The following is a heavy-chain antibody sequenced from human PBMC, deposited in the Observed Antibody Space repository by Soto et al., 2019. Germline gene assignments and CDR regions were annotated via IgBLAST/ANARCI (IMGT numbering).Heavy chain of an antibody. V-gene: IGHV3-48*01. CDR1: DLACISIS. CDR2: ISSSSSTI. Sequence: GGNMRVSGTALDLACISISINWIRQAPGKGLEWVSYISSSSSTIYYADSVKGRFTISRDNSMNTLYLQTNTLRAEDTATYYCAKVSSSWYAGFFDLWGQGTLVTVSS. D-gene: IGHD6-13*01. CDR3: AKVSSSWYAGFFDL. J-gene: IGHJ4*02.